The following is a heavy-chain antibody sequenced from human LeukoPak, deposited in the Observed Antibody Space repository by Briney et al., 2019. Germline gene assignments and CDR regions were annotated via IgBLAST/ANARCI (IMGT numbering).Heavy chain of an antibody. CDR2: IWYDGSNK. CDR3: ARDLPGGAARPGGY. Sequence: PGGSLRLSCAASGFTFSSYGMHWVRQAPGKGLEWVAVIWYDGSNKYYAGSVKGRFTISRDNSKNTLYLQMNSLRAEDTAVYYCARDLPGGAARPGGYWGQGTLVTVSS. J-gene: IGHJ4*02. V-gene: IGHV3-33*01. D-gene: IGHD6-6*01. CDR1: GFTFSSYG.